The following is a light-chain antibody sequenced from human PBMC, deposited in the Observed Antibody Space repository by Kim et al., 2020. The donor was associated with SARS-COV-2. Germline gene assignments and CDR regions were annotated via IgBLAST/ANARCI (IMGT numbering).Light chain of an antibody. CDR2: GAS. CDR3: QQYNNWPPFT. J-gene: IGKJ3*01. V-gene: IGKV3-15*01. CDR1: QSVSSN. Sequence: SPGERATLSCRASQSVSSNVAWYQQKPGQAPRLLIYGASTRATGIPARFSGSASGTEFTLTISSLQSEDFAVYYCQQYNNWPPFTFGPRTKVDIK.